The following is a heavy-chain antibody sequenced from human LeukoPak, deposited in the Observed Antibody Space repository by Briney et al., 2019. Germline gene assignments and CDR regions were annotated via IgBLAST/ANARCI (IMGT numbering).Heavy chain of an antibody. CDR1: GLTFSTSA. CDR2: ILSDGSSS. V-gene: IGHV3-74*01. J-gene: IGHJ4*02. D-gene: IGHD2-15*01. Sequence: TGGSLRLSCAASGLTFSTSAMSWVRQAPGKGLVWVSRILSDGSSSTYADSVKGRFTISRDNAKNTLYLQMNSLRGEDTAVYYCARDLGYCSGGSCYDLFDYWGQGTLVTVSS. CDR3: ARDLGYCSGGSCYDLFDY.